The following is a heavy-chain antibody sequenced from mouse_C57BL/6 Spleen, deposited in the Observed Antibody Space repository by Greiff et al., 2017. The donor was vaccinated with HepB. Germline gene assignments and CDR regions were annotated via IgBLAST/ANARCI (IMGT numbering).Heavy chain of an antibody. D-gene: IGHD2-3*01. CDR3: ARPYDGYLAWFAY. CDR2: IYPSDSET. Sequence: VQLQQPGAELVRPGSSVKLSCKASGYTFTSYWMDWVKQRPGQGLEWIGNIYPSDSETHYNQKFKDKATLTVDKSSSTAYMQLSNLTSEDSAVYYCARPYDGYLAWFAYWGQGTLVTVSA. J-gene: IGHJ3*01. V-gene: IGHV1-61*01. CDR1: GYTFTSYW.